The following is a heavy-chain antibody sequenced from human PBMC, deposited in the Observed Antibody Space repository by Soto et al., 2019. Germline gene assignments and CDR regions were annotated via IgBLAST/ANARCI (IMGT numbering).Heavy chain of an antibody. J-gene: IGHJ5*02. CDR1: GGSISSGDYY. CDR3: ARAGSSGSDPFGP. CDR2: IYYSGST. Sequence: SSETLSLTCTVSGGSISSGDYYWSWIRQPPGKGLEWIGYIYYSGSTYYNPSLKSRVTISVDTSKNQFSLKLSSVTAADTAVYYCARAGSSGSDPFGPWGQGTLVTVSS. D-gene: IGHD3-10*01. V-gene: IGHV4-30-4*01.